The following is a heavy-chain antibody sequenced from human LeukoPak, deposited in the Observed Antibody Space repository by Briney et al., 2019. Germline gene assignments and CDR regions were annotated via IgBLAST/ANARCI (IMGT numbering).Heavy chain of an antibody. J-gene: IGHJ1*01. CDR3: ARDPPTGGPFQH. D-gene: IGHD3-10*01. CDR2: IIPIFGTA. CDR1: VGTFSSYA. V-gene: IGHV1-69*13. Sequence: ASVNVSCKASVGTFSSYAISWVRQAPGQGLEWVGGIIPIFGTANYAQKFQGRVTITADESTSTAYMELSSLRSEDTAVYYCARDPPTGGPFQHWGQGTLVTVSS.